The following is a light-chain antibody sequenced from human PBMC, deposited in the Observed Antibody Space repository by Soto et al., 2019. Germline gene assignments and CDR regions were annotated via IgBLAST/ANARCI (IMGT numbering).Light chain of an antibody. CDR2: GAS. CDR3: QHYGSSRT. Sequence: ETVLSQSSPTLSPAPGDPATLSYRASQHDFADYLPSYQQRPGQAPRLLLYGASSSATGISDRLSGSRTGPDFPLTINRLDPDVVAVYYGQHYGSSRTFGRGTKVDIK. J-gene: IGKJ1*01. V-gene: IGKV3-20*01. CDR1: QHDFADY.